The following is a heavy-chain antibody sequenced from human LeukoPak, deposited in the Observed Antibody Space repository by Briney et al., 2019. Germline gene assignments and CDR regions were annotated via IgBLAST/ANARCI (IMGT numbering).Heavy chain of an antibody. CDR1: GFIFSSYA. D-gene: IGHD2-15*01. V-gene: IGHV3-23*01. Sequence: GGSLTLSCAASGFIFSSYAMSWVRPAPGKGLEWVSAISGSGGNTYYADSVKGRFTISRDNSKNTLYLQMNGLRAEDTAVYYWAKEYCSGGSCSYYYYYYYGMDVWGQGTTVTVSS. CDR3: AKEYCSGGSCSYYYYYYYGMDV. CDR2: ISGSGGNT. J-gene: IGHJ6*02.